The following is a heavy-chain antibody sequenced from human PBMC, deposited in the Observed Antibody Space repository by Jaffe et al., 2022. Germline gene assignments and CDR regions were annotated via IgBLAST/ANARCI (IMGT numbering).Heavy chain of an antibody. CDR2: ISSSSSTI. J-gene: IGHJ5*02. CDR3: ARDAGFWSGYYRGNWFDP. Sequence: EVQLVESGGGLVQPGGSLRLSCAASGFTFSSYSMNWVRQAPGKGLEWVSYISSSSSTIYYADSVKGRFTISRDNAKNSLYLQMNSLRAEDTAVYYCARDAGFWSGYYRGNWFDPWGQGTLVTVSS. V-gene: IGHV3-48*01. CDR1: GFTFSSYS. D-gene: IGHD3-3*01.